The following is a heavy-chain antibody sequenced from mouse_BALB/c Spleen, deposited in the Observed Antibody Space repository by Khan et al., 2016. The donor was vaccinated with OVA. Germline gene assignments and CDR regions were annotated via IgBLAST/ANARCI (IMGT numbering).Heavy chain of an antibody. CDR1: GFTFSSYA. CDR2: ISSGGST. CDR3: AGGHYYGSSYDYWYFDV. V-gene: IGHV5-6-5*01. D-gene: IGHD1-1*01. Sequence: QLVESGGGLVKPGGSLKLSCAASGFTFSSYAMSWVRQTPEKRLEWVASISSGGSTYYPDSVKGRFTISRDNARNILYLQMSSLRSEDTAMYYCAGGHYYGSSYDYWYFDVWGAGTTVTVSS. J-gene: IGHJ1*01.